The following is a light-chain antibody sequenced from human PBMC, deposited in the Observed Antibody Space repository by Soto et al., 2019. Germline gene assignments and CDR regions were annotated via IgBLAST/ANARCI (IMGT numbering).Light chain of an antibody. CDR1: SSDVGSYDY. V-gene: IGLV2-11*01. J-gene: IGLJ1*01. CDR2: NVN. CDR3: ATWDDSLKTYV. Sequence: QSALIQPPSVSGSPGQSVTISCTGTSSDVGSYDYVSWYQQHPGTVPKPMIYNVNTRPSGVPDRFSGSKSGTSASLAISGLRSEDEADYYCATWDDSLKTYVFGNGTKVTVL.